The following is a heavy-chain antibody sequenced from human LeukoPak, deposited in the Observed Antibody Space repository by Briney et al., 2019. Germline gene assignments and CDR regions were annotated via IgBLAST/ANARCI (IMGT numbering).Heavy chain of an antibody. CDR3: ARTSWFGVDY. Sequence: GESLKISCKGSGHSFTSYCISWVRQMPGKGLEWMGRIDPSDSYTNYSPSFQGHVTISADKSISTAYLQWSSLTASDTAMYYCARTSWFGVDYWGQGTLVTVSS. CDR2: IDPSDSYT. CDR1: GHSFTSYC. J-gene: IGHJ4*02. V-gene: IGHV5-10-1*01. D-gene: IGHD3-10*01.